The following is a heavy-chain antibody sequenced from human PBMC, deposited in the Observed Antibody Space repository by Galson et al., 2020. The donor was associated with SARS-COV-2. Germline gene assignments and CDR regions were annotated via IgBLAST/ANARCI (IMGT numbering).Heavy chain of an antibody. J-gene: IGHJ5*02. CDR2: ISGSGVST. V-gene: IGHV3-23*01. CDR1: GFIFSSYA. CDR3: AKAVSSSGRNNWFDP. D-gene: IGHD6-13*01. Sequence: GGSLRLSCAASGFIFSSYAMSWIRQAPGKGLEWVSAISGSGVSTYYTDSVKGRFTISRDNSKSKLYLQMNSLRADDTAVYFCAKAVSSSGRNNWFDPWGQGTLVTVSS.